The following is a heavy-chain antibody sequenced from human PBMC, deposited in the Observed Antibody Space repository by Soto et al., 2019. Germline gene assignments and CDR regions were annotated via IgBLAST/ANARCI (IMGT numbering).Heavy chain of an antibody. D-gene: IGHD3-10*01. J-gene: IGHJ6*02. CDR2: IIPLFRKT. CDR1: GDMFRNSA. V-gene: IGHV1-69*01. CDR3: ARARLSNGDPNIYFFYGLDV. Sequence: QVQLVQSGAEVKRPGSSVKVSCKASGDMFRNSAFTWVRQPPGQGLDGMGVIIPLFRKTNVAQKFQGRVTFTADESTSSLYMEVSSLTSEDTAVYYCARARLSNGDPNIYFFYGLDVWGQGTTITVSS.